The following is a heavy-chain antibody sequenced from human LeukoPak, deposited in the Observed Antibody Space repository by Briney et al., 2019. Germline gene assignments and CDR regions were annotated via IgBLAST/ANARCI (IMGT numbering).Heavy chain of an antibody. D-gene: IGHD6-19*01. CDR3: AKDLGYSSGWSDNFDY. Sequence: QPGGSLRLSCAASGFTFSSYSMNWVRQAPGKGLEWVSAISGSGGSTYYADSVKGRFTISRDNSKNTLYLQMNSLRAEDTAVYYCAKDLGYSSGWSDNFDYWGQGTLVTVSS. V-gene: IGHV3-23*01. CDR1: GFTFSSYS. CDR2: ISGSGGST. J-gene: IGHJ4*02.